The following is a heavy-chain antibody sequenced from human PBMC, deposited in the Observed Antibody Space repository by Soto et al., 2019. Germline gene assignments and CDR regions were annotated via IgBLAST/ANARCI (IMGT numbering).Heavy chain of an antibody. J-gene: IGHJ4*02. Sequence: QVQLVQSGAEVKKPGASVKVSCKASGYTFTSDGISWGRQAPGQGLEWMGWISDYNGNTNYAQKLQGRVTMTTDTSTSTAYMELRSLRSDDTAVYSWESDWAAAGPFDYWGQGTLVTVSS. CDR2: ISDYNGNT. D-gene: IGHD6-13*01. CDR3: ESDWAAAGPFDY. V-gene: IGHV1-18*01. CDR1: GYTFTSDG.